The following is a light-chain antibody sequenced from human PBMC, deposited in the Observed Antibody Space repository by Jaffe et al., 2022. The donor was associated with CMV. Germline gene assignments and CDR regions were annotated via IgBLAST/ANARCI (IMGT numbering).Light chain of an antibody. V-gene: IGKV3D-15*01. Sequence: EIVMTQSPATLSVSPGERATLSCRTSQSVTSNLAWYQQKPGQAPRLLIYGASTRAAGIPDRFSGSGSGTEFTLTISSLQSEDFAVYYCQQSDNWPLTFGGGSKVEIK. CDR1: QSVTSN. J-gene: IGKJ4*01. CDR3: QQSDNWPLT. CDR2: GAS.